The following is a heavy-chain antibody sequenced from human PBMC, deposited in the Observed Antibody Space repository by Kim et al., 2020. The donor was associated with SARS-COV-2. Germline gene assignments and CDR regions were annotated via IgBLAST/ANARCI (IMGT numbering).Heavy chain of an antibody. CDR3: ARVGRGNYYGPADY. D-gene: IGHD3-10*01. CDR2: INTNTGNP. Sequence: ASVKVSCKASGYTFTNYAMQWVRQAPGQGLEWMGWINTNTGNPTYAQVFTGRFAFSLDTSVSTAYLHINSLKAEDTAVYFCARVGRGNYYGPADYLGQGT. CDR1: GYTFTNYA. V-gene: IGHV7-4-1*02. J-gene: IGHJ4*02.